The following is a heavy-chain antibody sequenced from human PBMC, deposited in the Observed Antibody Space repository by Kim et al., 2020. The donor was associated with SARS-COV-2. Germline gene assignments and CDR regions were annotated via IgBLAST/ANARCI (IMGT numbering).Heavy chain of an antibody. V-gene: IGHV4-59*01. CDR3: ARGPQDWAFDI. CDR1: GGSISSYY. CDR2: IYYSGST. J-gene: IGHJ3*02. D-gene: IGHD2-15*01. Sequence: SETLSLTCTVSGGSISSYYWSWIRQPPGKGLEWIGYIYYSGSTNYNPSLKSRVTISVDTSKNQFSLKLSSVTAADTAVYYCARGPQDWAFDICGQGTLVTVAS.